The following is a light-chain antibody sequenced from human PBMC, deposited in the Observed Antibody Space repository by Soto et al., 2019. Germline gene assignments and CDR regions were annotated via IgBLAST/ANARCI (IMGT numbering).Light chain of an antibody. CDR1: SSDVGGYKY. J-gene: IGLJ3*02. CDR3: SSYTSSSTRV. CDR2: EVS. Sequence: QSALSQPASVSGSPGQSITISCTGTSSDVGGYKYVSWYRQHPGKAPKLMIYEVSNRPSGVSNRFSASKSGNTASLTISGLQAEDEADYYCSSYTSSSTRVFGGGTKLTVL. V-gene: IGLV2-14*01.